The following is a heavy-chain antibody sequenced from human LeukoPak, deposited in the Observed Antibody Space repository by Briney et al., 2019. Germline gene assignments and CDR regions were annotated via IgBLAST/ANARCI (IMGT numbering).Heavy chain of an antibody. Sequence: PSETLSLTCAVYGGSFSGYYWSWIRQPPGKGLEWIGEINHSGSTNYNPSLKSRVTISVDTSKNQFSLKLSSVTAADTAVYYCARSRITMIAPPLHWGQGTLVTVSS. CDR3: ARSRITMIAPPLH. CDR1: GGSFSGYY. CDR2: INHSGST. D-gene: IGHD3-22*01. J-gene: IGHJ4*02. V-gene: IGHV4-34*01.